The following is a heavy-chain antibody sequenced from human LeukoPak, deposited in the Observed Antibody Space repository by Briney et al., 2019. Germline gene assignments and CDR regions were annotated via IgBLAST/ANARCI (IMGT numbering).Heavy chain of an antibody. J-gene: IGHJ5*02. CDR1: GFTFSSYG. Sequence: GGSLRLSCAASGFTFSSYGMHWVRQAPGKGLEWVAVISYDGSNKYYADSVKGRFTISRDNSKNTLYLQMNSLRAEDTAVYYCAKDHLDPWGQGTLVTVSS. CDR2: ISYDGSNK. V-gene: IGHV3-30*18. CDR3: AKDHLDP.